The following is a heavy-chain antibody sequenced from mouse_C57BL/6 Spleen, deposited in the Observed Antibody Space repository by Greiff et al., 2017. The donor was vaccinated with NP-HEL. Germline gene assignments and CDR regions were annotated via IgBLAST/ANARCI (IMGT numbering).Heavy chain of an antibody. CDR3: ARGGLTGTGYYAMDY. CDR2: TFYSGIT. CDR1: GFSINSDCY. V-gene: IGHV3-3*01. D-gene: IGHD4-1*01. J-gene: IGHJ4*01. Sequence: EVKLVESGPSLVRPSQTLSLTCTVTGFSINSDCYWIWIRQFPGNKLEYIGYTFYSGITYYNPSLESRTYITRDTSKNQFSLKLSSVTTEDTATYYCARGGLTGTGYYAMDYWGQGTSVTVSS.